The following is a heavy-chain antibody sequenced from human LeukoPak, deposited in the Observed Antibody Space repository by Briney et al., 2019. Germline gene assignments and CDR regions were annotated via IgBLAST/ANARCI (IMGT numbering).Heavy chain of an antibody. CDR3: ARADYGDYGAY. CDR2: ISSSGNTI. J-gene: IGHJ4*02. Sequence: GGSLRLSCAASGFTFSNYEMNWVRQAPGKGLEWLSYISSSGNTIYYADSVRGRFTISRDNAKNSLYLQMNSLRAEDTAVYYCARADYGDYGAYWGQGTLVTVSS. D-gene: IGHD4-17*01. V-gene: IGHV3-48*03. CDR1: GFTFSNYE.